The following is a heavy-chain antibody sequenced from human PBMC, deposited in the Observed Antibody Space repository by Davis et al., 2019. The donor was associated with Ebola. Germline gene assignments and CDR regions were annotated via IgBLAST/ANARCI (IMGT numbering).Heavy chain of an antibody. CDR2: INPNSGGT. CDR1: GYTFTGYY. Sequence: AASVKVSCKASGYTFTGYYMHWVRQAPGQGLEWMGWINPNSGGTNYAQKFQGWVTMTRDTSISTAYMELSRLRSDDTAVYYCARVPTSVQGVINRLPYNWFDPWGQGTLVTVSS. V-gene: IGHV1-2*04. D-gene: IGHD3-10*01. J-gene: IGHJ5*02. CDR3: ARVPTSVQGVINRLPYNWFDP.